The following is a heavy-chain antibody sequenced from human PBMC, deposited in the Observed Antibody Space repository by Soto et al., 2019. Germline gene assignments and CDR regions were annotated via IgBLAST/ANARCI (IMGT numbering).Heavy chain of an antibody. CDR2: IYYLGST. V-gene: IGHV4-59*01. CDR1: GGSMGEYF. CDR3: ARDGYDGSGSPYPAY. D-gene: IGHD3-10*01. J-gene: IGHJ4*02. Sequence: TSETLSLTCSVSGGSMGEYFWSWIRQSPGKGLEWIGYIYYLGSTDYNPSLKSRVTISVDTSKRQFSLRLTSVTAADTAVYYCARDGYDGSGSPYPAYWGPGTQVTVS.